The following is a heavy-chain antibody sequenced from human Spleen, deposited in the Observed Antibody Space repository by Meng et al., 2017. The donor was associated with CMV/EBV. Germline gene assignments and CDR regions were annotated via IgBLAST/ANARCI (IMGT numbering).Heavy chain of an antibody. D-gene: IGHD2-2*01. CDR1: GFTFSSYA. Sequence: GGSLRLSCAASGFTFSSYAMHWVRQAPGKGLEWVAVISYDGSNKYYADSVKGRFTISRDNSKNTLYLQMNSLRAEDTAVYYCARDCGGTSCSHHAFDLWGQGTMVTVSS. V-gene: IGHV3-30*04. CDR3: ARDCGGTSCSHHAFDL. J-gene: IGHJ3*01. CDR2: ISYDGSNK.